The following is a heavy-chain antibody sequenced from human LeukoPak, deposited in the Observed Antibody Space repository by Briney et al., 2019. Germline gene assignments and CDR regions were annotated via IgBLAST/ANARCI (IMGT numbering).Heavy chain of an antibody. V-gene: IGHV3-48*01. CDR1: GFTFSSYS. Sequence: GGSLRLSCAASGFTFSSYSMNWDRQAPGKGLEWVSYISSSSGTIYYADSVKGRFTISRDNAKNSLYLQVNSLRPEDTAVYYCARGLNSGVGPAAYWGQGTLVTVSS. CDR2: ISSSSGTI. J-gene: IGHJ4*02. D-gene: IGHD6-13*01. CDR3: ARGLNSGVGPAAY.